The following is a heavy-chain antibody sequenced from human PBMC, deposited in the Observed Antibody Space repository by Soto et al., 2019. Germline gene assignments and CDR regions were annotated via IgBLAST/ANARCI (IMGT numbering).Heavy chain of an antibody. Sequence: EVQLLESGGGLVQPGGSLRLSCAASGFTFSSYAMSWVRQAPGKGLEWVSAISGSGGSTYYADSVKGRFTISRDNSKNTLYLQMKSLRAEDTAVYYCEKQGFESYFDWSYGMNVWGQGPTVT. J-gene: IGHJ6*02. CDR3: EKQGFESYFDWSYGMNV. D-gene: IGHD3-9*01. CDR2: ISGSGGST. CDR1: GFTFSSYA. V-gene: IGHV3-23*01.